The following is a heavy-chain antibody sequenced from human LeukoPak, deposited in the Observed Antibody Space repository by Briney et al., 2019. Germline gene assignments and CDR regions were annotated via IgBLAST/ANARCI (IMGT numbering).Heavy chain of an antibody. CDR1: GYTFTGYY. CDR3: ARDPLLYDSSGGGGY. V-gene: IGHV1-2*02. D-gene: IGHD3-22*01. Sequence: GASVKVSCKASGYTFTGYYMHWVRQAPGQGLEWMGWINPNSGGTNYAQKLQGRVTMTRDTSISTAYMELSRLRSDATAVYYCARDPLLYDSSGGGGYWGQGTLVTVSS. CDR2: INPNSGGT. J-gene: IGHJ4*02.